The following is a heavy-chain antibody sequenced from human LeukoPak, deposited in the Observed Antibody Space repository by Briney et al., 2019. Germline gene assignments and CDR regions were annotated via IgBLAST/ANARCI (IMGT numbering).Heavy chain of an antibody. CDR3: ARGSNWNYSKRFDY. J-gene: IGHJ4*02. CDR1: GGSISSYY. Sequence: SETLSLTCTVSGGSISSYYWSWIRQPPGKGLEWIGYIYYSGSTNYNPSLKSRVTISVDTSKNQFSLKLSSVTAADTAVYYCARGSNWNYSKRFDYWGQGTLVTVSS. CDR2: IYYSGST. D-gene: IGHD1-7*01. V-gene: IGHV4-59*12.